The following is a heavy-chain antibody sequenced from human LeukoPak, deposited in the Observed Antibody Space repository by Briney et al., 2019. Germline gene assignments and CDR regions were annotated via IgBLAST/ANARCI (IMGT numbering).Heavy chain of an antibody. CDR1: GLTFSKYW. J-gene: IGHJ4*02. V-gene: IGHV3-7*01. CDR3: ARNLHDY. CDR2: MKQDGGEK. Sequence: GGSLRLSCAASGLTFSKYWMSWVRQAPGKGLEWVANMKQDGGEKYYVDSVKGRFTISRDNAKNSLYLQMNSLRGEDTAVYYCARNLHDYWGQGTLVTVSS.